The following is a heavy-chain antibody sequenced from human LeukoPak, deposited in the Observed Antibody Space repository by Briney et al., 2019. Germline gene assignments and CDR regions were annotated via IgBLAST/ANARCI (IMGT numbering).Heavy chain of an antibody. CDR3: AKGQGWVAVAGTFDY. CDR1: GFTFSSYA. D-gene: IGHD6-19*01. V-gene: IGHV3-23*01. CDR2: ISGSGGST. Sequence: GGSLRLSCAASGFTFSSYAMSWVRQAPGMGLEWVSAISGSGGSTYYADSVKGRFTISRDNSKNTLYLQMNSLRAEDTAVYYCAKGQGWVAVAGTFDYWGQGTLVTVSS. J-gene: IGHJ4*02.